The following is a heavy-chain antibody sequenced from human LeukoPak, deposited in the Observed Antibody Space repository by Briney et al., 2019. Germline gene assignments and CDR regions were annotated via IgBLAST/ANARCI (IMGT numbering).Heavy chain of an antibody. D-gene: IGHD3-22*01. CDR2: IYYSGST. CDR1: GGSISSYY. J-gene: IGHJ5*02. V-gene: IGHV4-59*08. Sequence: SETLSLTCTVSGGSISSYYWSWIRQPPGKGLEWIGYIYYSGSTNYNPSLKSRVTISVDTSKNQFSLKLSSVTAADTAVYYCARRVEYYDSSVCWFDPWGQGTLVTVSS. CDR3: ARRVEYYDSSVCWFDP.